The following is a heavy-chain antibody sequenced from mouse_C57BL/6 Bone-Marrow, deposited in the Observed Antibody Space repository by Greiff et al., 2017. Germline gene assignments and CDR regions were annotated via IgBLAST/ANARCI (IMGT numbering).Heavy chain of an antibody. V-gene: IGHV1-15*01. CDR1: GYTFTDYE. J-gene: IGHJ2*01. CDR3: TRSPYGNVYFDY. CDR2: IDPETGGT. Sequence: VQLQQSGAELVRPGASVTLSCKASGYTFTDYEMHWVKQTPVHGLEWIGAIDPETGGTAYNQKFKGKAILTADKSSSTAYMELRSLTSEDSAVYYCTRSPYGNVYFDYWGQGTTLTVSS. D-gene: IGHD2-1*01.